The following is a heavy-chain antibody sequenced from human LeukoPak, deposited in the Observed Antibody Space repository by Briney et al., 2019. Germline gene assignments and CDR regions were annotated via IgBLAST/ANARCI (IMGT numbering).Heavy chain of an antibody. CDR2: ISGSGGST. Sequence: GGSLRLSCAASGFTFSSYAMGWVRQAPGKGLEWVSAISGSGGSTYYADSVKGRFTISRDNAKNTLYLQMNSLRAEDTAVYYCARGYGSSRGWYWGQGTLVTVSS. V-gene: IGHV3-23*01. J-gene: IGHJ4*02. CDR1: GFTFSSYA. CDR3: ARGYGSSRGWY. D-gene: IGHD6-6*01.